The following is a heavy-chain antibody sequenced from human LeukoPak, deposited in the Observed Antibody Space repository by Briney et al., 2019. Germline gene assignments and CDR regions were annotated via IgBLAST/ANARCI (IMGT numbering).Heavy chain of an antibody. Sequence: SETLSLTCTVSGGSISSSSYYWGWIRQPPGKGLEWIGYIYSSGSTNYNPSLKSRVTISVDTSKNQFSLKLSSVTAADTAVYYCAGHRPIDYYDSSGYYHYYFDYWGQGTLVTVSS. J-gene: IGHJ4*02. V-gene: IGHV4-61*05. CDR2: IYSSGST. CDR1: GGSISSSSYY. D-gene: IGHD3-22*01. CDR3: AGHRPIDYYDSSGYYHYYFDY.